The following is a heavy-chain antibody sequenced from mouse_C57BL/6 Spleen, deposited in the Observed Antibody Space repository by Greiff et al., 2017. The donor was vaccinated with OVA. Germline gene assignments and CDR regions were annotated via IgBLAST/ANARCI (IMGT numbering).Heavy chain of an antibody. V-gene: IGHV1-55*01. Sequence: VQLQQPGAELVKPGASVKMSCKASGYTFTSYWITWVKQRPGQGLEWIGDIYPGSGSTNYNEKFKSKATLTVAPSSRTAYMQLSSLTSEDSAVNYWAKGGLRLDYCAMDYWGQGTSVTVSS. CDR3: AKGGLRLDYCAMDY. D-gene: IGHD1-2*01. CDR2: IYPGSGST. J-gene: IGHJ4*01. CDR1: GYTFTSYW.